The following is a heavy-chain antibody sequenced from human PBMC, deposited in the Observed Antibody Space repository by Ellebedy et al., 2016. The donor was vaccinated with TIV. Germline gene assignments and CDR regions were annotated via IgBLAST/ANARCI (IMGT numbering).Heavy chain of an antibody. D-gene: IGHD6-19*01. CDR3: TRGWAMADTWAYDY. CDR1: GFTFSSNW. Sequence: PGGSLRLSCAAAGFTFSSNWMHWVRQDPGKGLVWVSRINSDGSSTSYADSVKGRFTISRDNAKNTVYLQMNSLRAEDTAVYYCTRGWAMADTWAYDYWGQGTLVTVSS. J-gene: IGHJ4*02. CDR2: INSDGSST. V-gene: IGHV3-74*01.